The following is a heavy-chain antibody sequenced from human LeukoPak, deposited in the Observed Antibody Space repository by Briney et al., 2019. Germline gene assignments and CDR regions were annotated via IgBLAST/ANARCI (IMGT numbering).Heavy chain of an antibody. Sequence: GGSLRLSCAASGFTFDDYAMHWVRQAPGKGLEWVSGISWNSGSIGYADSVKGRFAISRDNAKNSLYLQMNSLRAEDTALYYCAKALTLGSSSAFDPWGQGTLVTVSS. CDR2: ISWNSGSI. V-gene: IGHV3-9*01. J-gene: IGHJ5*02. CDR1: GFTFDDYA. D-gene: IGHD6-13*01. CDR3: AKALTLGSSSAFDP.